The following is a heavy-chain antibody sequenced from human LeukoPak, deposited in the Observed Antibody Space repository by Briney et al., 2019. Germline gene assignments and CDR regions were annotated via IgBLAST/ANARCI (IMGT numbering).Heavy chain of an antibody. Sequence: GGSLRLSCAASGFTFSCYAMSWVRQAPGKGLEWVSAISAGGSNTYSADSVKGRFTISRDNSKNTLYLQVNSLRAEDTAVYYCARVGPTYYFDYWGQGTLVTVSS. CDR2: ISAGGSNT. CDR3: ARVGPTYYFDY. V-gene: IGHV3-23*01. CDR1: GFTFSCYA. D-gene: IGHD1-26*01. J-gene: IGHJ4*02.